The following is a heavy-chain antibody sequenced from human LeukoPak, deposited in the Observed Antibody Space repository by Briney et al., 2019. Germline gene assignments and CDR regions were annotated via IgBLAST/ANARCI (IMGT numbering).Heavy chain of an antibody. CDR2: IKQDGSVR. CDR1: GFTFSSYW. CDR3: AREMWQWRY. D-gene: IGHD6-19*01. V-gene: IGHV3-7*03. Sequence: GGSLRLSCAASGFTFSSYWMSWVRQAPGKGLEWVASIKQDGSVRYYVDSVKGRFTISRDNAKNSLYLQTNSLRAEDTAVYYCAREMWQWRYWGQGTLATVSS. J-gene: IGHJ4*02.